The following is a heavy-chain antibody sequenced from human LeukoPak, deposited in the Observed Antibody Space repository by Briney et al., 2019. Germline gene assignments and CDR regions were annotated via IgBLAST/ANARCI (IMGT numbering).Heavy chain of an antibody. CDR2: IKLDGSEK. CDR3: AASLPNIVVVPATKGPFGY. CDR1: GFTFGKYW. D-gene: IGHD2-2*01. Sequence: GGSLRLSCVASGFTFGKYWMSWVRQAPGKGLEWVANIKLDGSEKNYVDSVKGRFTISRDNTKNSLYLQMNSLRAEDTAVYYCAASLPNIVVVPATKGPFGYWGQGTLVTVSS. V-gene: IGHV3-7*03. J-gene: IGHJ4*02.